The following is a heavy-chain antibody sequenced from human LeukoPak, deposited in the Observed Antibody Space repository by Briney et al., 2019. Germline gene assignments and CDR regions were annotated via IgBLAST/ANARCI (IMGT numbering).Heavy chain of an antibody. Sequence: ASVKVSCKASGYTFTGYYMHWVRQAPGQGLVWMGWINPNSGGTNYAQKFQGRVTMTRDTSISTAYMELSRLRSDDTAVYYCARDFTIFGGEYYFDYWGQGTLVTVSS. J-gene: IGHJ4*02. CDR1: GYTFTGYY. V-gene: IGHV1-2*02. D-gene: IGHD3-3*01. CDR3: ARDFTIFGGEYYFDY. CDR2: INPNSGGT.